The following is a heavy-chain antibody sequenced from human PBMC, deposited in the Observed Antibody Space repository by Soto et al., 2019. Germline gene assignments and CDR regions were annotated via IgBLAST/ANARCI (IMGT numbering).Heavy chain of an antibody. D-gene: IGHD3-9*01. Sequence: GGSLRLSCAASGFTFSSYAMHWVRQAPGKGLEWVAVISYDGSNKYYADSVKGRFTISRDNSKNTLYLQMNSLRAEDTAVYYCAKDSSTFDWFPLDYWGQGTLVTVSS. CDR1: GFTFSSYA. V-gene: IGHV3-30-3*01. CDR3: AKDSSTFDWFPLDY. CDR2: ISYDGSNK. J-gene: IGHJ4*02.